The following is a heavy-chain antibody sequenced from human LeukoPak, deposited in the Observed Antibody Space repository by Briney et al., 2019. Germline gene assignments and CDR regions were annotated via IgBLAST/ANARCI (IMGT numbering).Heavy chain of an antibody. V-gene: IGHV1-8*01. Sequence: ASVKVSCKATGYTFTNYDINWVRQATGQGFEWMGWMNPNSGGTGYAQKFQGRVTMTRDTSIGTAYLELSSLTSEDTAIYYCTRNPPNSGWFDPWGQGTLVTVSS. CDR3: TRNPPNSGWFDP. CDR1: GYTFTNYD. D-gene: IGHD2-21*01. CDR2: MNPNSGGT. J-gene: IGHJ5*02.